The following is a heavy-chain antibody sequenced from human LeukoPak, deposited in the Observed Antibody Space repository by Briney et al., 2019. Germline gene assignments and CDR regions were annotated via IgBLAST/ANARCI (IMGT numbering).Heavy chain of an antibody. J-gene: IGHJ2*01. CDR3: ARVRYSSSSRYRGRYFDL. CDR2: ISSSGSTI. CDR1: GFTFSDYY. Sequence: GGSLRLSCAASGFTFSDYYMSWIRQAPGKGLEWVSYISSSGSTIYYADSVKGRFTISRDNAKNSLYLQMNSLRAEDTAVYYCARVRYSSSSRYRGRYFDLWGRGTLVTVSS. D-gene: IGHD6-6*01. V-gene: IGHV3-11*01.